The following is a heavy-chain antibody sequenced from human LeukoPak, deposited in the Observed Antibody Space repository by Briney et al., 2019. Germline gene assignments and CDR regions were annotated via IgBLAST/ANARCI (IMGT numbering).Heavy chain of an antibody. D-gene: IGHD2-15*01. J-gene: IGHJ5*02. Sequence: AGGSLRLSCAASGFTFSSYGMHWVRQAPGKGLEWVAVISYDGSNKYYADSVKGRFTISRDNSKNTLYLQMNSLRAEDTAVYYCAKVRCSGGSCYYNWFDPWGQGTLVTVSS. CDR3: AKVRCSGGSCYYNWFDP. CDR1: GFTFSSYG. CDR2: ISYDGSNK. V-gene: IGHV3-30*18.